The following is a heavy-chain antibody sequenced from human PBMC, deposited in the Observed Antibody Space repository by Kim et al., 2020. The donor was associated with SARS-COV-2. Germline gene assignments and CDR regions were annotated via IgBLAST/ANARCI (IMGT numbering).Heavy chain of an antibody. J-gene: IGHJ6*02. CDR3: ARRSFYYGSGSYYSYGMDV. CDR2: IYLGDSDT. CDR1: GYSFTSYW. V-gene: IGHV5-51*01. D-gene: IGHD3-10*01. Sequence: GESLKISCKGSGYSFTSYWIGWVRQMPGKGLEWMGIIYLGDSDTRYSPSFQGQVTISADKSISTAYLQWSSLKASDTAMYYCARRSFYYGSGSYYSYGMDVWGQGTTVTVSS.